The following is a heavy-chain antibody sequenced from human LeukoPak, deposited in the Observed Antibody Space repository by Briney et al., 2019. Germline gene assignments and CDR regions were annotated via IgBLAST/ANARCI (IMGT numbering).Heavy chain of an antibody. CDR2: IYWDDDK. J-gene: IGHJ1*01. D-gene: IGHD1-26*01. V-gene: IGHV2-5*02. CDR1: GFSLSTSGVS. Sequence: ESGPTLVKPTQTLTLTFTFSGFSLSTSGVSVGWIRQPPGKALEWLALIYWDDDKRYSPSLKSKLTITKDTSKNQVVLTMTNMDPVDTATYYCAHSNSARYPLYFQNWGQGTLVTVSS. CDR3: AHSNSARYPLYFQN.